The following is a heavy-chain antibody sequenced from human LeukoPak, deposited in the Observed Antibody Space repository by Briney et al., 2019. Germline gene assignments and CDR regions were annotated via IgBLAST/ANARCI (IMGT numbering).Heavy chain of an antibody. CDR2: INPSGGST. V-gene: IGHV1-46*01. Sequence: ASVKVSCKASGYTFTSYYMHWVRQAPGQGLEWMGIINPSGGSTNYAQKFQGRVTITADESTSTAYMELSSLRSEDTAVYYCAIRPGYYYYMDVWGKGTTVTISS. CDR3: AIRPGYYYYMDV. CDR1: GYTFTSYY. J-gene: IGHJ6*03.